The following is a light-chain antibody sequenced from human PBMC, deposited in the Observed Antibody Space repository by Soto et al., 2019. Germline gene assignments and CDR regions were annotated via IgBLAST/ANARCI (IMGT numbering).Light chain of an antibody. V-gene: IGKV1-9*01. Sequence: DIQLTQSPSFLSASVGDRVTITCRASQGISSYLAWYQQRPGKAPKLLIYVASTLQSGVPSRFSGSGSGTEFTLTISSLQPEDFATFYCQQLNSYPRTFGQGTKLEIK. CDR3: QQLNSYPRT. CDR2: VAS. CDR1: QGISSY. J-gene: IGKJ2*01.